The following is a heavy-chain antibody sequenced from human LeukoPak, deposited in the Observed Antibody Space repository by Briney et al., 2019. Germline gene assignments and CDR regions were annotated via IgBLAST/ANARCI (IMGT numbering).Heavy chain of an antibody. CDR3: AKDPPPMVRGPHGYFDY. D-gene: IGHD3-10*01. V-gene: IGHV3-30*04. CDR2: ISYDGSNK. J-gene: IGHJ4*02. Sequence: PGGSLRLSCAASGFTFNSYTMHWVRQAPGKGLEWMAVISYDGSNKYYADSVKGRFIISRDNSKNTLYLQMNSLRPEDRAVYYCAKDPPPMVRGPHGYFDYWGQGTLVTVSS. CDR1: GFTFNSYT.